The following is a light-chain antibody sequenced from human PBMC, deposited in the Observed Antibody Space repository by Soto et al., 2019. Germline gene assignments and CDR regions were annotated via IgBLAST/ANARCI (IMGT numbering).Light chain of an antibody. J-gene: IGKJ1*01. Sequence: EIVLTQSPGTLSLSPGERATLSCRASQSVSSGYLAWYQQRPGQAPSLLIYGASNTATGVPDRFSGTGSGTDFTLTISRLEPEDFVVYYCQQYGSSPRTFGQGTKVEIK. CDR2: GAS. CDR1: QSVSSGY. CDR3: QQYGSSPRT. V-gene: IGKV3-20*01.